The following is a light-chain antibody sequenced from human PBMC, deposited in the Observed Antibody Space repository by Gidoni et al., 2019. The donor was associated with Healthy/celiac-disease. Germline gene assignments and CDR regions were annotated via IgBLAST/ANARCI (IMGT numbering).Light chain of an antibody. CDR3: QQYNSYSYS. CDR1: QSISSW. V-gene: IGKV1-5*03. J-gene: IGKJ2*03. Sequence: DIQMTHSPSTLSAPVGDRVTITCRASQSISSWLAWYQQKPGKAPKLLIYKASSLESGVPSRFSGSGSGTEFTLTISSLQPDDFATYYCQQYNSYSYSFGQGTKLEIK. CDR2: KAS.